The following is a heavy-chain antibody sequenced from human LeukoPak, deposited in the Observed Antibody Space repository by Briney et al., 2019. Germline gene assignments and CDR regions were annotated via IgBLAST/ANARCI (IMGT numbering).Heavy chain of an antibody. Sequence: GGSPRLSCAASGFTFSGSAMHWVRQASGKGLEWVGRIRSKANSYATAYAASVKGRFTISRDDSKNTAYLQMNSLKTEDTAVYYRTPHPLRALDYWGQGTLVTVSS. CDR2: IRSKANSYAT. CDR3: TPHPLRALDY. V-gene: IGHV3-73*01. CDR1: GFTFSGSA. J-gene: IGHJ4*02.